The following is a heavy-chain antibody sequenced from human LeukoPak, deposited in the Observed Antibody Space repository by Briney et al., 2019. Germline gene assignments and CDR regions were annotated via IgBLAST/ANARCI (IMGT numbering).Heavy chain of an antibody. CDR1: GFTFSTYN. D-gene: IGHD3-10*01. CDR3: ASEYYGAEMSFDY. Sequence: PGGSLRLFCAASGFTFSTYNMNWLRQSPGKALEWLSSISSSGIYIFYADSVKGRFTISRDNAKNSLYLQMNSLRAEDTAVYYCASEYYGAEMSFDYWGQGTLVTVSS. J-gene: IGHJ4*02. CDR2: ISSSGIYI. V-gene: IGHV3-21*01.